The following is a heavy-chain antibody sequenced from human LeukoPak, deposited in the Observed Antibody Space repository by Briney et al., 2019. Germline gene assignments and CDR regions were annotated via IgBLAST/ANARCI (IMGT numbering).Heavy chain of an antibody. J-gene: IGHJ5*02. V-gene: IGHV1-2*02. Sequence: ASVKVSCKASGYTFTSYDINWVRQATGQGLEWMGWINPNSGGTNYAQKFQGRVTMTRDTSISTAYMELSRLRSDDTAVYYCARDGYYGSGSYYGDGNWFDPWGQGTLVTVSS. D-gene: IGHD3-10*01. CDR3: ARDGYYGSGSYYGDGNWFDP. CDR1: GYTFTSYD. CDR2: INPNSGGT.